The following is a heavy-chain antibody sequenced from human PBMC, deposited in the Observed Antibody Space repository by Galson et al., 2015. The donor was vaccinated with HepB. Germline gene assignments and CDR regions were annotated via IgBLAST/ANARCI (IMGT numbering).Heavy chain of an antibody. D-gene: IGHD3/OR15-3a*01. V-gene: IGHV3-74*01. J-gene: IGHJ4*02. CDR2: INSDGRAT. CDR3: IRDLGGDWAY. Sequence: SLRLSCAASGFTFGNYWMHWVRQAPGKGPVWVSRINSDGRATFYADSVKGRFTISRDNAKNTLYLQMISLRAEDTAMYYCIRDLGGDWAYWGQGTLVTVSS. CDR1: GFTFGNYW.